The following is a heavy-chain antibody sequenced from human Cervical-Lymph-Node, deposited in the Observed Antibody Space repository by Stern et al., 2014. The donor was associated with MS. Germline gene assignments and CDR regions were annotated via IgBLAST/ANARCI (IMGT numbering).Heavy chain of an antibody. Sequence: QVQLQQWGAGLLKPSETLSLTCAVYGGSFSGYYWSWIRQPPGKGLEWIGEINHSGSTNYNPSLKRRGTISVDPSKTQFSLKLSSVTAADTAVYYCATSPGDCGGDCPYWYFDLWGRGTLVTVSS. CDR2: INHSGST. D-gene: IGHD2-21*02. CDR3: ATSPGDCGGDCPYWYFDL. CDR1: GGSFSGYY. V-gene: IGHV4-34*01. J-gene: IGHJ2*01.